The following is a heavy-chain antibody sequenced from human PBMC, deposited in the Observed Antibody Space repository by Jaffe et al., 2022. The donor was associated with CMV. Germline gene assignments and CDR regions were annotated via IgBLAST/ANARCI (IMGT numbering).Heavy chain of an antibody. CDR1: GFTFSDYY. V-gene: IGHV3-11*06. CDR3: ARDRPAWYYDSSFYYFDY. Sequence: QVQLVESGGGLVKPGGSLRLSCAASGFTFSDYYMSWIRQAPGKGLEWVSYISSSSSYTNYADSVKGRFTISRDNAKNSLYLQMNSLRAEDTAVYYCARDRPAWYYDSSFYYFDYWGQGTLVTVSS. CDR2: ISSSSSYT. J-gene: IGHJ4*02. D-gene: IGHD3-22*01.